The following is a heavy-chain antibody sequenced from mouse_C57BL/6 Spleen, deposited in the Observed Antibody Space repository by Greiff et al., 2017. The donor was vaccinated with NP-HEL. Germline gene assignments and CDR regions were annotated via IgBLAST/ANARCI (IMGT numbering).Heavy chain of an antibody. CDR2: IYPGSGNT. CDR3: ARGSLYYGSSSLAMDY. V-gene: IGHV1-84*01. D-gene: IGHD1-1*01. Sequence: QVQLQQSGPELVKPGASVKISCKASGYTFTDYYINWVKQRPGQGLEWIGWIYPGSGNTKYNEKFKGKATLTVDTSSSTAYMQLSSLTSEDSAVYFCARGSLYYGSSSLAMDYWGQGTSVTVSS. J-gene: IGHJ4*01. CDR1: GYTFTDYY.